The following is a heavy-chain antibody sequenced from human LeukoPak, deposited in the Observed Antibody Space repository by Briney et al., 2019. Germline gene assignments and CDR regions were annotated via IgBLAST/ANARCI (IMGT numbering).Heavy chain of an antibody. CDR2: IYYSGST. J-gene: IGHJ4*02. D-gene: IGHD1-26*01. V-gene: IGHV4-59*01. Sequence: SETLSLTCTVSGGSISSYYWSWIRQPPGKGLEWIGYIYYSGSTNYNPSLKSRVNISVDTSKNQFSLKLSSVTAADTAVYYCARARDSGSSRSLFDYWGQGTLVTVSS. CDR1: GGSISSYY. CDR3: ARARDSGSSRSLFDY.